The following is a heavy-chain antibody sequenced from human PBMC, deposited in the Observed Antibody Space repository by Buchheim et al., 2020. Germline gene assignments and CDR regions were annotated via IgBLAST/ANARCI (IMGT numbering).Heavy chain of an antibody. CDR2: LWYDGSNK. Sequence: QVQPVESGGGVVQPGRSLRLSCAASGFTFSNYGMHWVRQPPGKGLEWVAVLWYDGSNKYYADSVKGRFTISRDNSKNTLYLQMNSLRAEDTAVYYCVRDIEVAARQQFDYWGQGTL. D-gene: IGHD6-6*01. CDR1: GFTFSNYG. J-gene: IGHJ4*02. CDR3: VRDIEVAARQQFDY. V-gene: IGHV3-33*01.